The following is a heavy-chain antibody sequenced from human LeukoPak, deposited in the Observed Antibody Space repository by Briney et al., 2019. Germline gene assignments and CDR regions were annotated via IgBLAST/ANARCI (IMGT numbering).Heavy chain of an antibody. J-gene: IGHJ6*02. V-gene: IGHV4-39*07. CDR1: GGSISSSSYY. D-gene: IGHD6-13*01. CDR2: IYYSGST. CDR3: AREAIAAAGSSYYYYYGMDV. Sequence: SETLSLTCTVSGGSISSSSYYWGWVRQPPGKGLEWIGSIYYSGSTYYNPSLKSRVTISVDTSKNQFSLKLSSVTAADTAVYYCAREAIAAAGSSYYYYYGMDVWGQGTTVTVSS.